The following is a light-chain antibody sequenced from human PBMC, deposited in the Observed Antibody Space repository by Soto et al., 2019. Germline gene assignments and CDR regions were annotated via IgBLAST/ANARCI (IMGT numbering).Light chain of an antibody. Sequence: VIFINQPPSLLSASTGYRFTISCLMSQGISSYLAWYQQKPGKAPELLIYAASTLQSGVPSRFSGSGSGTDFTLTISSLQPQDFATYYCQHLNSYPITFGQGTRLEIK. CDR3: QHLNSYPIT. CDR2: AAS. V-gene: IGKV1D-8*03. J-gene: IGKJ5*01. CDR1: QGISSY.